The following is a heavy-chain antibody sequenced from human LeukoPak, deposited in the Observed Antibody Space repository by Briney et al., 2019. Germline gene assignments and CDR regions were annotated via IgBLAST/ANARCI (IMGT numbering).Heavy chain of an antibody. Sequence: ASVKVSCKASGYSFTSFEVNWVRQAPGQGLEWMGWICAYNGHTKFAQKFQGRVTMTTDTSTTTAYLELRSLRSDDTAVYYCASGLQWPGFDYWGQGTPVTVSS. V-gene: IGHV1-18*01. CDR3: ASGLQWPGFDY. J-gene: IGHJ4*02. D-gene: IGHD4-11*01. CDR1: GYSFTSFE. CDR2: ICAYNGHT.